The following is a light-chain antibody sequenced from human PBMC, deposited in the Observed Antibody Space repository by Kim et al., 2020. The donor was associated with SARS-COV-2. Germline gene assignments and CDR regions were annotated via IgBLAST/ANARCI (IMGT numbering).Light chain of an antibody. V-gene: IGLV3-21*04. CDR1: NIGSKS. J-gene: IGLJ1*01. CDR2: YDS. Sequence: SYELTQPPSVSVAPGKTARITCGGNNIGSKSVHWYQHKPGQAPVLVIYYDSDRPSGIPERFSGSNSGNTATLTISRVEAGDEADYYCQVWDSSSDHYVFGTGTKVTVL. CDR3: QVWDSSSDHYV.